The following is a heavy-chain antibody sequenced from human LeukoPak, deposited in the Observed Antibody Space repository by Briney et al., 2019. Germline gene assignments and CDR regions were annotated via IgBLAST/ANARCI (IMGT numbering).Heavy chain of an antibody. CDR2: ISYDGSNK. CDR3: AKDRYTAVCEVFDY. V-gene: IGHV3-30*18. Sequence: PGGSLRLSCAASGFTFSSYGIHWVRQAPGKGLEWVAVISYDGSNKYYADSVKGRFTISRDNSKNTLFLRMDGLRAEDTAVYFCAKDRYTAVCEVFDYWGQGSQVIVSS. J-gene: IGHJ4*02. CDR1: GFTFSSYG. D-gene: IGHD3-16*02.